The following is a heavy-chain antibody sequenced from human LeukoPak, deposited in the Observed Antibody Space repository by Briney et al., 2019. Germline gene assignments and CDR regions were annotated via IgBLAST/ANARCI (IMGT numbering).Heavy chain of an antibody. CDR3: AKDGPNYSSSWYYFDY. CDR2: IDSSSSTI. V-gene: IGHV3-48*01. CDR1: GFPFITYN. D-gene: IGHD6-13*01. Sequence: GGSLRLSCAVSGFPFITYNMNWVRQAPGEGLEWVSYIDSSSSTIYYADSVKGRFTISRDNSKNTLYLQMNSLRAEDTAVYYCAKDGPNYSSSWYYFDYWGQGTLVTVSS. J-gene: IGHJ4*02.